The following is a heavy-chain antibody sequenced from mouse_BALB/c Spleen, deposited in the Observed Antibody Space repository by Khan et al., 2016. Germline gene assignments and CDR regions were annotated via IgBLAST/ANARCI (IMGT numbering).Heavy chain of an antibody. J-gene: IGHJ3*01. Sequence: EVELVESGGGLVQPGESLKLSCESNEYEFPSHDMSWVRKTPEKRLEMVAAMNSAGNDTYYPDTMERRFIISRDNTKKTLYLQINSLSSEDTAFYYCTRHYYGSSFWFAYWGQGTLVTVSA. D-gene: IGHD1-1*01. CDR3: TRHYYGSSFWFAY. CDR2: MNSAGNDT. CDR1: EYEFPSHD. V-gene: IGHV5-2*01.